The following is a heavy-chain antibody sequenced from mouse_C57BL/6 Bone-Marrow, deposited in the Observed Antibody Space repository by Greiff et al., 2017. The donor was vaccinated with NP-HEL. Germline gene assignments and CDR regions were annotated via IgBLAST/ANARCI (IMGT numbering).Heavy chain of an antibody. D-gene: IGHD5-2*01. CDR1: GFTFSSYG. V-gene: IGHV5-6*01. Sequence: EVQRVESGGDLVKPGGSLKLSCAASGFTFSSYGMSWVRQTPDKRLEWVATISSGGSYTYYPDSVKGRFTISRDNAKNTLYLQMSSLKSEDTAMYYCARGILGFAYWGQGTLVTVSA. CDR3: ARGILGFAY. CDR2: ISSGGSYT. J-gene: IGHJ3*01.